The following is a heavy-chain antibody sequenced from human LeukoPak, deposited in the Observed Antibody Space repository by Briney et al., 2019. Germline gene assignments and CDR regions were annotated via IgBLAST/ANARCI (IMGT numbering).Heavy chain of an antibody. CDR1: GFTFSSYG. V-gene: IGHV3-33*01. CDR2: IWYDGSNK. J-gene: IGHJ4*02. CDR3: ARGIAAAGHLDY. Sequence: GRSLRLSCAASGFTFSSYGMHWARQAPGKGLEWVAVIWYDGSNKYYADSVKGRFTISRDNSKNTLYLQMNSLRAEDTAVYYCARGIAAAGHLDYWGQGTLVTVSS. D-gene: IGHD6-13*01.